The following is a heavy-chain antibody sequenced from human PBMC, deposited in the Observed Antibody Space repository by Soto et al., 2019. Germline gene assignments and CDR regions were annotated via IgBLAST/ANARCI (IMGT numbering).Heavy chain of an antibody. CDR3: ARDLSEYYDFWSGYYIDY. CDR1: GYTFTSYG. D-gene: IGHD3-3*01. Sequence: QVQLVQSGAEVKKPGASVKVSCKASGYTFTSYGISWVRQAPGQGLEWTGWISAYNGNTNYAQKLQGRVTMTTDTSTSTAYMELRSLRSDDTAVYYCARDLSEYYDFWSGYYIDYWGQGTLVTVSS. V-gene: IGHV1-18*01. CDR2: ISAYNGNT. J-gene: IGHJ4*02.